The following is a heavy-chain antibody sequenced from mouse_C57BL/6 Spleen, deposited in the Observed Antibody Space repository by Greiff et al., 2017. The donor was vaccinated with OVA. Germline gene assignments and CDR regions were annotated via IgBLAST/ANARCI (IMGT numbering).Heavy chain of an antibody. Sequence: VQLQQSGAELVRPGASVTLSCKASGYTFTDYEMHWVKQTPVHGLEWIGAIDPETGGTAYNQKFKGKAILTADKSSSTVYMELSSLKSEDSAVYYCTRDLNYYHYWGQGTTLTVSS. CDR1: GYTFTDYE. D-gene: IGHD1-1*01. CDR3: TRDLNYYHY. V-gene: IGHV1-15*01. CDR2: IDPETGGT. J-gene: IGHJ2*01.